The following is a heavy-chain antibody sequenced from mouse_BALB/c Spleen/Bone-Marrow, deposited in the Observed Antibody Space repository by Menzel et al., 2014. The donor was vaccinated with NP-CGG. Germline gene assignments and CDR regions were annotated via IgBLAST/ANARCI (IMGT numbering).Heavy chain of an antibody. CDR1: GFSLTSYG. J-gene: IGHJ4*01. V-gene: IGHV2-9*02. CDR3: ARGYYYGSTYYYAMDY. D-gene: IGHD1-1*01. Sequence: VQLQQSGPGLVAPSQSLSITCTVSGFSLTSYGVHWVRQPPGKGLEWLGVIWAGGSTNYNSALMSRLSISKDNSKSQVFLKMNSLQTDDTAMDYCARGYYYGSTYYYAMDYWGQGTSVTVSS. CDR2: IWAGGST.